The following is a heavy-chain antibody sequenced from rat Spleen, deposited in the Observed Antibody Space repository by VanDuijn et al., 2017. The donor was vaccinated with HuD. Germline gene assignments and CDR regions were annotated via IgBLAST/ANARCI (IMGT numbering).Heavy chain of an antibody. J-gene: IGHJ4*01. CDR3: ARHHYDGCYHGPVFGVMDA. CDR2: ISYDGSST. V-gene: IGHV5-22*01. Sequence: EVQLVESGGGLVQPGRSMKLSCAASGLSFSNYDMAWVRQAPTKGLEWVASISYDGSSTYYRDSVKGRFTISRDNAKSTLYLQMDSLTSEYTAIYSCARHHYDGCYHGPVFGVMDAWGQGASVTVSS. CDR1: GLSFSNYD. D-gene: IGHD1-12*03.